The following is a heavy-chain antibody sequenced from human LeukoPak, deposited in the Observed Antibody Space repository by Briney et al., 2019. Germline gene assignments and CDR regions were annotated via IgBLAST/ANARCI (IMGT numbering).Heavy chain of an antibody. CDR3: ARSPRGGAVAGILNFDY. CDR1: GGSVSSGSYY. D-gene: IGHD6-19*01. V-gene: IGHV4-61*01. Sequence: TSETLSLTCTVSGGSVSSGSYYWSWIRQPPGKGLEWIGYIYYSGSTNYNPSLKSRVTISVDTSKNQFSLKPSSVTAADTAVYYCARSPRGGAVAGILNFDYWGQGTLVTVSS. J-gene: IGHJ4*02. CDR2: IYYSGST.